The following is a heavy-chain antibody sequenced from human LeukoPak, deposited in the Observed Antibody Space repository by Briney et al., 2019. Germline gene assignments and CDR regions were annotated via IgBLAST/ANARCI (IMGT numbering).Heavy chain of an antibody. CDR2: IYYSGST. Sequence: PSETLSLTCTVSGGSISSYYWSWIRQPPGKGLEWIGYIYYSGSTNYNPSLKSRVTISVDTSKNQFSLKLSSVTAADTAAYYCARVEVRPMVRGVIDYWGQGTLVTVSS. J-gene: IGHJ4*02. D-gene: IGHD3-10*01. CDR1: GGSISSYY. V-gene: IGHV4-59*01. CDR3: ARVEVRPMVRGVIDY.